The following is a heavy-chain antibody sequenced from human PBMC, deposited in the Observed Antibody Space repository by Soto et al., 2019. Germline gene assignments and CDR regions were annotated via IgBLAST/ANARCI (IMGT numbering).Heavy chain of an antibody. CDR3: ALGAQLWRFDY. D-gene: IGHD5-18*01. J-gene: IGHJ4*02. CDR2: ISSSSSTI. CDR1: GFTFSSYS. V-gene: IGHV3-48*02. Sequence: EVQLVESGGGLVQPGGSLRLSCAASGFTFSSYSMNWVRQAPGKGLEWVSYISSSSSTIYDADSVKGRFTISRDNAQNALYLQLNSLGDEDTAVYYCALGAQLWRFDYWGQGNLVTVSS.